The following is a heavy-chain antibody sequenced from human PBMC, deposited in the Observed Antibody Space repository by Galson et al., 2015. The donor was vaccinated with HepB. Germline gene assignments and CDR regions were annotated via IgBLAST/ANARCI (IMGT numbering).Heavy chain of an antibody. D-gene: IGHD3-10*01. CDR3: ARDRGYGTFDI. Sequence: SLRLSCAVSGATFSSLWMTWVRQAPGKGLEWVADIKYDGSARTYMASAKGRFTISRDNAKDSLNLQMHSLRAEDTAVYYCARDRGYGTFDIWGQGTMVTVS. CDR1: GATFSSLW. V-gene: IGHV3-7*03. J-gene: IGHJ3*02. CDR2: IKYDGSAR.